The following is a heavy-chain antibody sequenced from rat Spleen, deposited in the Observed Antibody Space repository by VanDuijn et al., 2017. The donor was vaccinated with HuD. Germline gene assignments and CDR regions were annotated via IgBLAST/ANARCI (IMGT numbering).Heavy chain of an antibody. J-gene: IGHJ2*01. Sequence: EVQLVESGGGLVQPGRSLKLSCAASGFTFSNYDMAWVRQAPTKGLEWIASISTGGGNTYYRDSVKGRFTISRDNAKNTQYLQMDSLRSEDTATYYCARQAYNNYEGDYFDYWGQGVMVTVSS. D-gene: IGHD1-10*01. CDR1: GFTFSNYD. CDR3: ARQAYNNYEGDYFDY. CDR2: ISTGGGNT. V-gene: IGHV5S13*01.